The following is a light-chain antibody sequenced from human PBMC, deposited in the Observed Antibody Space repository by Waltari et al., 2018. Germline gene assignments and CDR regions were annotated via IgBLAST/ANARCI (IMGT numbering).Light chain of an antibody. Sequence: QSALTQPASVSGSPGQSITISCSGTDSDVGAYDFFSWYQQHPGKAPHLIIYEVSNRPAGSSNRFSASKSGNTASLTISGLQAEDEADYYCSSYTTSSAPGVFGTGTRVTVL. J-gene: IGLJ1*01. CDR2: EVS. CDR3: SSYTTSSAPGV. CDR1: DSDVGAYDF. V-gene: IGLV2-14*01.